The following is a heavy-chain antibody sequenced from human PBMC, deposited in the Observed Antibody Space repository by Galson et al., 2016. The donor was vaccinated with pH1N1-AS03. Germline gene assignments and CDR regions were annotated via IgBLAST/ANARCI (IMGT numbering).Heavy chain of an antibody. CDR3: ARGNPFLGSSWDGDS. Sequence: ETLSLTCTVSGGSLTDYQWSWIRQSPGKGLEWIGEISHSGITDYNPSLKSRVSISVDTSQDQFSLNLSSMTAADAAVYYCARGNPFLGSSWDGDSWGQGILVIVSS. V-gene: IGHV4-34*01. D-gene: IGHD6-13*01. J-gene: IGHJ4*02. CDR1: GGSLTDYQ. CDR2: ISHSGIT.